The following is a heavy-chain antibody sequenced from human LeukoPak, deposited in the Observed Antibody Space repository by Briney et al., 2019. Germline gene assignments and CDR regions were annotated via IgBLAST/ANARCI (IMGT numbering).Heavy chain of an antibody. V-gene: IGHV4-39*07. J-gene: IGHJ6*03. CDR1: GGSISSSSYY. CDR2: IYYSGST. Sequence: SETLSLTCTVSGGSISSSSYYWGWIRQPPGKGLEWSGSIYYSGSTYYNPSLKSRVTISVDTSKNQFSLKLSSVTAADTAVYYCARSYCSSTSCSPYYYYYMDVWGKGTTLTVSS. CDR3: ARSYCSSTSCSPYYYYYMDV. D-gene: IGHD2-2*01.